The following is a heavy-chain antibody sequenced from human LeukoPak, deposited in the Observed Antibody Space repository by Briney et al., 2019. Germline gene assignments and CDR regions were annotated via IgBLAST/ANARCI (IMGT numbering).Heavy chain of an antibody. CDR3: ASVSVSSAGYHFYYYGMDV. Sequence: PSETLSLTCTVSGGSVNNGGYFWNWIRQSPGKGLEWLVYVYSSGSPNYNPSLRSRVSMSVDTSKNQFSLKLSSVTAADTTVYYCASVSVSSAGYHFYYYGMDVWGKGTTVIVSS. J-gene: IGHJ6*04. D-gene: IGHD6-25*01. V-gene: IGHV4-61*08. CDR1: GGSVNNGGYF. CDR2: VYSSGSP.